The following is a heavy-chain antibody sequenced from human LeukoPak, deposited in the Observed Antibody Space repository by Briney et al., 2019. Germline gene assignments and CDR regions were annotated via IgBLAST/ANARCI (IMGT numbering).Heavy chain of an antibody. Sequence: SETLSLTCTVSGGPISSYYWSWIRQPPGKGLEWIGYIYYSGSTNYNPSLKSRVTISVDTSKNQFSLKLSSVTAADTAVYYCARHLGFGDPFDAFDIWGQGTMVTVSS. CDR2: IYYSGST. CDR1: GGPISSYY. J-gene: IGHJ3*02. V-gene: IGHV4-59*08. CDR3: ARHLGFGDPFDAFDI. D-gene: IGHD3-10*01.